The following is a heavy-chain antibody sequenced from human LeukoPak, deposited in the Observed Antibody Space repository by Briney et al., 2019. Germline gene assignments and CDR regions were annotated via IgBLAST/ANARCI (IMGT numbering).Heavy chain of an antibody. D-gene: IGHD5-24*01. Sequence: GGSLRLSCAASGFSVSSSYMSWVRQATGKGLEWVAALTSSSDTTYYGDSVKGRFTISRDNSKNTLYLQMHSLRAEDTAIYYCVNRDGGWLQSSGTDVWGQGTAVTVS. J-gene: IGHJ6*02. V-gene: IGHV3-23*01. CDR1: GFSVSSSY. CDR2: LTSSSDTT. CDR3: VNRDGGWLQSSGTDV.